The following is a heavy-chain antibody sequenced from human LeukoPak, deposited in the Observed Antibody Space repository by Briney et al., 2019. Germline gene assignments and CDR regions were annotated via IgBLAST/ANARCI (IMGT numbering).Heavy chain of an antibody. V-gene: IGHV4-34*01. Sequence: SETLSLTCAVYGGSFSGYYWSWIRQPPGKGLEWIGEINHSGSTNYNPSLKGRVTISVDTSKNQFSLKLSSVTAADTAVYYCARGISVVVTAIGDYYFDYWGQGTLVTVSS. D-gene: IGHD2-21*02. CDR3: ARGISVVVTAIGDYYFDY. CDR1: GGSFSGYY. J-gene: IGHJ4*02. CDR2: INHSGST.